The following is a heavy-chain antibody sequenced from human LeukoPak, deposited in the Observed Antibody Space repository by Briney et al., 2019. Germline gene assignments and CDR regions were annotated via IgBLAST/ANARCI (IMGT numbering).Heavy chain of an antibody. V-gene: IGHV1-69*04. CDR2: IIPILGIA. Sequence: ASVKVSCKASGGTFSSYAISWVRQAPGQGLDWMGRIIPILGIANYAQKFQGRVTITADKSTSTAYMELSSLRSEDTAVYYCASHYDSSGYYDYWGQGTLVTVSS. D-gene: IGHD3-22*01. CDR1: GGTFSSYA. J-gene: IGHJ4*02. CDR3: ASHYDSSGYYDY.